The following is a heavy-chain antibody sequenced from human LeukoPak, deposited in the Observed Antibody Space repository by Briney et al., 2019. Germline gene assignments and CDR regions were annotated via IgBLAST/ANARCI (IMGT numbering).Heavy chain of an antibody. V-gene: IGHV3-74*01. D-gene: IGHD1-7*01. Sequence: GGSLRLSCAASGFTFSSYWMHWVRQVPGKGLVWVSRINTDGSTTTYADSVKGRFTISRDNAKNTLYLQMNSLRVEDTAVYYCARDFPRTGTTGYWGQGTLVTVSS. CDR3: ARDFPRTGTTGY. CDR2: INTDGSTT. CDR1: GFTFSSYW. J-gene: IGHJ4*02.